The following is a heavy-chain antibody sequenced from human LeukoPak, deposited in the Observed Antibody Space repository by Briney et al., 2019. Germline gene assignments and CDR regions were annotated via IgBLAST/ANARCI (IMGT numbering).Heavy chain of an antibody. Sequence: SETLSLTCTVSGGSISSYYWSCIRQPPGKGLEGVRYTDYSGSTKYNPSLKSRLTISVDSSKNHFSLRLSSVSAADTAVYYCARLATLSTVAGRGRTWFDACGQGTLVTVSS. CDR3: ARLATLSTVAGRGRTWFDA. J-gene: IGHJ5*02. CDR2: TDYSGST. D-gene: IGHD3-9*01. V-gene: IGHV4-59*01. CDR1: GGSISSYY.